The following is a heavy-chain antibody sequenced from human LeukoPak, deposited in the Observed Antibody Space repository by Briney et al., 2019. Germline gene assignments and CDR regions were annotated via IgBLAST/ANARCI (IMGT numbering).Heavy chain of an antibody. Sequence: PGGSLRLSCAASGFAFSSYWMNWVRQAPGKGLEWVANIKQDGSEKYYVDSVKGRFTISRDNAENSLYLQMNSLRAEDTAVYYCARDYNYYGMDVWGLGTTVTVSS. CDR3: ARDYNYYGMDV. V-gene: IGHV3-7*01. J-gene: IGHJ6*02. CDR1: GFAFSSYW. CDR2: IKQDGSEK.